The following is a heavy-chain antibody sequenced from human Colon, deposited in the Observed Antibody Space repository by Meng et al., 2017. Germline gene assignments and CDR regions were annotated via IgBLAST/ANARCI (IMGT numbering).Heavy chain of an antibody. Sequence: VHLLEWGPWLGKHSGPLSLTFAVSGGSITTNSYWSWVRQSPERGLEWIGQIDHRGDPYYNPSLKSRVTMSVDRSKSQVSLQLTSVTAADTAVYYCARHGGYYQDYWGQGTLVTVSS. CDR2: IDHRGDP. D-gene: IGHD4-23*01. J-gene: IGHJ4*02. CDR3: ARHGGYYQDY. CDR1: GGSITTNSY. V-gene: IGHV4-4*02.